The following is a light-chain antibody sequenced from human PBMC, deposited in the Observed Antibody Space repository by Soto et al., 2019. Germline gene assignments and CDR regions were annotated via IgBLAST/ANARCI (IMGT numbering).Light chain of an antibody. V-gene: IGLV2-14*01. Sequence: QSVLTQPASVSGSPGQSITLSCTGTSSDIGGYDYVSWYQRHPGKAPKLIIYDVNNRPSGVSNRFSGSKSGNTASLTISGLQGEDEADYYCPSYASRRPPVVFGRGTKVTVL. CDR2: DVN. CDR1: SSDIGGYDY. J-gene: IGLJ2*01. CDR3: PSYASRRPPVV.